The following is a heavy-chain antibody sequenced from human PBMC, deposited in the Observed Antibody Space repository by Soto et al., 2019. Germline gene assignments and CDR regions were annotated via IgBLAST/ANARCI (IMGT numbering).Heavy chain of an antibody. Sequence: QVQLVQSGAEVKKPGSSVKVSCKASGGTFSSYAISWVRQAPGQGLEWLGGIIPIFGTANYAQKFQGGVTITADKSTSTAYMDLSSLRSEDTAVYYCARSGITMVRGVNPGLIYGMDVWGQGPTVTVSS. D-gene: IGHD3-10*01. CDR1: GGTFSSYA. CDR2: IIPIFGTA. J-gene: IGHJ6*02. V-gene: IGHV1-69*06. CDR3: ARSGITMVRGVNPGLIYGMDV.